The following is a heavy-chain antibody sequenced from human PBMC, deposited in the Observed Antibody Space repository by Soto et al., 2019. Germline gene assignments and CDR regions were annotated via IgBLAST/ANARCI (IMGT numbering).Heavy chain of an antibody. CDR1: GFTFSSYE. CDR3: ASPDPGYCSSTSCATHPYYYYYGMDV. CDR2: ISSSGSTI. V-gene: IGHV3-48*03. D-gene: IGHD2-2*01. Sequence: EVQLVESGGGLVQPGGSLRLSCAASGFTFSSYEMNWVRQAPGKGLEWVSYISSSGSTIYYADSVKGRFTISRDNAKNSLYLQMNSLRAEDTAVYYCASPDPGYCSSTSCATHPYYYYYGMDVWGQGTTVTVSS. J-gene: IGHJ6*02.